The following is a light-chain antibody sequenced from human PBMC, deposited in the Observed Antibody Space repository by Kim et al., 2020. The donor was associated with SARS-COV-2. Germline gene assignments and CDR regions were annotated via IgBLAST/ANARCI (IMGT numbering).Light chain of an antibody. CDR3: QQYDRPPWT. CDR1: QSVSSSY. CDR2: GAS. J-gene: IGKJ1*01. Sequence: EIVLTQSPGTLSLSPGERATLSCRASQSVSSSYIAWYQQKPGQAPRLLIYGASSGATGIPDRFRGSGSGTDFTLTISRLEPEDFAVYYCQQYDRPPWTFGLGTKVDIK. V-gene: IGKV3-20*01.